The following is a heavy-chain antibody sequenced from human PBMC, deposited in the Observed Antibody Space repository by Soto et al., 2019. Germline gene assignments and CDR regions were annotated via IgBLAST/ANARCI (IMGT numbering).Heavy chain of an antibody. D-gene: IGHD3-22*01. CDR2: IYYSGST. J-gene: IGHJ3*02. CDR1: GGSISSGGYY. V-gene: IGHV4-31*03. Sequence: PSETLSLTCTVSGGSISSGGYYWSWIRQHPGKGLEWIGYIYYSGSTYYNPSLKSRVTISVDTSKNQFSLKLSSVTAADTAVYYCARDLRDYYDSSGYYRPFAAFDIWGQGTMVTVS. CDR3: ARDLRDYYDSSGYYRPFAAFDI.